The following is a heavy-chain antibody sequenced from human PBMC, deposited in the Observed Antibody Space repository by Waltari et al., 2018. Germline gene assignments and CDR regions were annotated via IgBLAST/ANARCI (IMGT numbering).Heavy chain of an antibody. CDR2: VKSKRDGGTT. Sequence: DVQLVESGGDLVQPGGSLRLSCAASGFIFSNAWMSWVRQAPGKGLEWVGRVKSKRDGGTTDYPAHVKGRFTISRDDSKNTLYLQMNSLKTEDTGLYYCITELLVYGGTSYNFDYWGQGTLVTVSS. CDR1: GFIFSNAW. V-gene: IGHV3-15*01. CDR3: ITELLVYGGTSYNFDY. D-gene: IGHD2-15*01. J-gene: IGHJ4*02.